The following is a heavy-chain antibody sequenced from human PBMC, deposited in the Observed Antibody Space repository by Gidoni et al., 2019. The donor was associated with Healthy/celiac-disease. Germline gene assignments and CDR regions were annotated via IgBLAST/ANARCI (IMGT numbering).Heavy chain of an antibody. V-gene: IGHV3-23*01. Sequence: AISGSGGSTYYADSVKGRFTISRDNSKNTLYLQMNSLRAEDTAVYYCAKLSSGWYYFDYWGQGTLVTVSS. J-gene: IGHJ4*02. CDR3: AKLSSGWYYFDY. CDR2: ISGSGGST. D-gene: IGHD6-19*01.